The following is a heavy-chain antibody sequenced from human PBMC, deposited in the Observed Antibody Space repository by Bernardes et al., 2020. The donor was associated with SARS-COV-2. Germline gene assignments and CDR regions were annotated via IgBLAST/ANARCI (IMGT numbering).Heavy chain of an antibody. Sequence: GESLNISCKGSGYSFTNYWISWVRQMPGKGLEWMGKIDPSDSYINDSPSFQGHVSMSVDTSISTAYLQWSSLKASDTAMYYCARLGGSGSYDGFDLWGQGTLVTVSS. CDR1: GYSFTNYW. CDR3: ARLGGSGSYDGFDL. CDR2: IDPSDSYI. D-gene: IGHD3-10*01. V-gene: IGHV5-10-1*01. J-gene: IGHJ3*01.